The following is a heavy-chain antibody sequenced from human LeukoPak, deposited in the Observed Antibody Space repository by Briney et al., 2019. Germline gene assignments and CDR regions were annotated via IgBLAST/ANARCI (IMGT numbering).Heavy chain of an antibody. CDR1: GFTFSNAW. D-gene: IGHD2-21*02. V-gene: IGHV3-15*01. CDR3: TTDIVVVTATYY. J-gene: IGHJ4*02. CDR2: IKSKTDGGTT. Sequence: GGSLRLSCAASGFTFSNAWMSWVRQAPGKGLESVGRIKSKTDGGTTDYAAPVKGRFTISRDDSNNTLYLHMNSMKTEDTAVYYCTTDIVVVTATYYWGQGTLVTVSS.